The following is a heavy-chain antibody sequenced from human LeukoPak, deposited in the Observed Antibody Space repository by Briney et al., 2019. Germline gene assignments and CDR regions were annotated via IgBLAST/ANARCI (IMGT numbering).Heavy chain of an antibody. Sequence: GGSLRLSCAASGNYWMHWVRQAPGKGLVWVSHINSDGSWTSYADSVKGRFTISKDNAKNTVYLQMNSLRAEDTAVYYCARDPHLYYWGQGTLVTVSS. CDR3: ARDPHLYY. J-gene: IGHJ4*02. CDR2: INSDGSWT. V-gene: IGHV3-74*01. CDR1: GNYW.